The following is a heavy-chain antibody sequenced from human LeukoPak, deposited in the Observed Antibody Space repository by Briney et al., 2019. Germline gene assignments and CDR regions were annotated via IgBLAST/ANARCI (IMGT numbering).Heavy chain of an antibody. D-gene: IGHD2-15*01. CDR1: GFTFSSYA. CDR2: ISGSGGST. CDR3: AKDPRCSGGSCYYYYYYMDV. Sequence: PGGSLRLSCAASGFTFSSYAMSWVRQAPGKGLEWVSAISGSGGSTYYADSVKGRFTISRDNSKNTLYLQMNSLRAEDTAVYYCAKDPRCSGGSCYYYYYYMDVWGKGPTVTVSS. J-gene: IGHJ6*03. V-gene: IGHV3-23*01.